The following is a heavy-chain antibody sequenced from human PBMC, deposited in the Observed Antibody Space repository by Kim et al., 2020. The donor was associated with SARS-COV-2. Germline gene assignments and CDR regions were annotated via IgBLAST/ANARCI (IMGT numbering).Heavy chain of an antibody. CDR2: ISGSGGST. V-gene: IGHV3-23*01. Sequence: AISGSGGSTYYADSVKRRFTISRDNSRDALYLQMNSLRAEDTAVYYCAKDDYWGQGTLVTVSS. CDR3: AKDDY. J-gene: IGHJ4*02.